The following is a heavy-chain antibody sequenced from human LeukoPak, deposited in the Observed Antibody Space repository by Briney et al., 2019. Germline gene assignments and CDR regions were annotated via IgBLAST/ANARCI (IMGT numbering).Heavy chain of an antibody. D-gene: IGHD3-16*02. V-gene: IGHV4-4*07. CDR3: ARAGYTISSYRFDY. J-gene: IGHJ4*02. Sequence: PSETLSLNCSVSGGSISSYWWSWIRQPAGKGLEFIGRIYTTGRTNYNPSLKSRVSMSVGTSKNKFSLELRSVTAADTAVYFCARAGYTISSYRFDYWGQGALVTVSS. CDR1: GGSISSYW. CDR2: IYTTGRT.